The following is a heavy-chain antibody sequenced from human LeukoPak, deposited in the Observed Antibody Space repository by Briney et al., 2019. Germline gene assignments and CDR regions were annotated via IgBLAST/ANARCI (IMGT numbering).Heavy chain of an antibody. D-gene: IGHD4-23*01. Sequence: GGPLRLSCAASGFTFSSYAMHWVGKAPGRGLEWVAVISYDGSNKYYADSVKGRFTISRDNSKNTLYLQMNSLRAEDTAVYYCARDSDGGNGLDYWGQGTLVTVSS. CDR1: GFTFSSYA. J-gene: IGHJ4*02. V-gene: IGHV3-30-3*01. CDR2: ISYDGSNK. CDR3: ARDSDGGNGLDY.